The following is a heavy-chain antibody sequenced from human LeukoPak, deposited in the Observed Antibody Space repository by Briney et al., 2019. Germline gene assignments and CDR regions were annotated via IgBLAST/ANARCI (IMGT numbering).Heavy chain of an antibody. CDR3: ARGAHYYDSSGYPRD. Sequence: SETLSLTCTVSGDSISSDDYYWSWIRQPAGKELEWIGRFSASGNSNYNPSLKSRLTISVDRSKNQFSLKLTSVTAADTAVYYCARGAHYYDSSGYPRDWGQGTLVTVSS. V-gene: IGHV4-61*02. CDR1: GDSISSDDYY. CDR2: FSASGNS. J-gene: IGHJ4*02. D-gene: IGHD3-22*01.